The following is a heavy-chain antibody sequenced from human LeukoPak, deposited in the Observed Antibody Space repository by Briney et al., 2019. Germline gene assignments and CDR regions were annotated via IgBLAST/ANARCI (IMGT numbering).Heavy chain of an antibody. CDR2: INAGNGNT. V-gene: IGHV1-3*01. Sequence: GASAKVSCKASGYTFTSYAIHWVRQAPGQRLEWMGWINAGNGNTQYSQKFQGRVTITRDTSASTAYMELSGLRSEDTAVYYCARGVLREQQLGLDYWGQGTLVTVSS. CDR3: ARGVLREQQLGLDY. D-gene: IGHD6-13*01. CDR1: GYTFTSYA. J-gene: IGHJ4*02.